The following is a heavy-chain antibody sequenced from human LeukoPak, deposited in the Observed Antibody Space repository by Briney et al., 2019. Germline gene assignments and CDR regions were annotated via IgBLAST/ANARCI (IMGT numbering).Heavy chain of an antibody. D-gene: IGHD1-26*01. CDR3: ATEYSGSYYYYYGMDV. Sequence: SETLSLTCTVSGGSISSYYWSWIRQPPGKGLEWIGYIYYSGSTYYNPSLKSRVTISVDTSKNQFSLKLSSVTAADTAVYYCATEYSGSYYYYYGMDVWGQGTTVTVSS. CDR2: IYYSGST. CDR1: GGSISSYY. V-gene: IGHV4-59*04. J-gene: IGHJ6*02.